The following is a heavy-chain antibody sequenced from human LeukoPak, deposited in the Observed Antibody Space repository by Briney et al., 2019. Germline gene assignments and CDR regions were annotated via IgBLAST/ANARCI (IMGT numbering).Heavy chain of an antibody. Sequence: SETLSLTCAVYGGSFSGYYWRWIRQPPGMGLEWIGEINHSGSTNFNPSIKSRVTISVDTSKNQFSLKLSSVTGADTAVYYCARGLLCSGGSCYKAIDYWGQGTLVTVSS. CDR3: ARGLLCSGGSCYKAIDY. D-gene: IGHD2-15*01. V-gene: IGHV4-34*01. CDR2: INHSGST. J-gene: IGHJ4*02. CDR1: GGSFSGYY.